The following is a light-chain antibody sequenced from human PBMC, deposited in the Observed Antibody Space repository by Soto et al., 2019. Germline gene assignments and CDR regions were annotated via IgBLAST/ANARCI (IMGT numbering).Light chain of an antibody. CDR1: SSNIGSNT. V-gene: IGLV1-44*01. CDR3: AAWDDRVYF. CDR2: SNN. Sequence: QSALTHPPSASGTPGQRVTISCSGSSSNIGSNTVNWYQQLPGTAPKLLIYSNNQRPSGVPDRFSGSKSGTSASLAISGLQSEDEADYYCAAWDDRVYFFGTGTKVTVL. J-gene: IGLJ1*01.